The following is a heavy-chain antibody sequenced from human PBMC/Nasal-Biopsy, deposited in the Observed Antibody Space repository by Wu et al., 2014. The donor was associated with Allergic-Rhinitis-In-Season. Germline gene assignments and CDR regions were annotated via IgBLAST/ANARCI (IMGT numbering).Heavy chain of an antibody. CDR2: IYYTGST. J-gene: IGHJ4*02. CDR3: MRELQLVLL. Sequence: TLSLTCTVSGGSINSSGSYWGWIRQPPGKGLEWIGSIYYTGSTYYKPSLKSRVTISVDTSNNQFSLKLTSVTAADTAVYFCMRELQLVLLWGQGTLVTVSS. D-gene: IGHD2-15*01. V-gene: IGHV4-39*07. CDR1: GGSINSSGSY.